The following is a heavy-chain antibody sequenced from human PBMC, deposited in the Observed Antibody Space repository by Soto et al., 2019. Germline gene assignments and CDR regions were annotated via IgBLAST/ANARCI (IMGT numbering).Heavy chain of an antibody. CDR2: ISGSGDST. CDR1: GFTFSSDA. CDR3: VSANH. V-gene: IGHV3-23*01. Sequence: GGSLRLSCAASGFTFSSDAMSWVRQPPGKGLEWVSSISGSGDSTDYADSVRGRFTISRDNSNNTLYLQMNSLRADDTAVYYCVSANHWAQGTLVTVSS. J-gene: IGHJ4*02.